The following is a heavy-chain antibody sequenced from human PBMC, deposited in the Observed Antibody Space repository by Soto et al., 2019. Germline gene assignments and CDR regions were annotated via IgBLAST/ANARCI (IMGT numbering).Heavy chain of an antibody. D-gene: IGHD3-22*01. V-gene: IGHV4-31*03. Sequence: KTSETLSLTCTVSGGSISSGGYSWSWIRQHPGKGLEWIGYIYYSGSTYYNPSLKSRVTISVDTSKNQFSLKLSSVTAADTAVYYCAREGGTYYYDSSGHDAFDIWGQGTMVTVSS. CDR2: IYYSGST. J-gene: IGHJ3*02. CDR1: GGSISSGGYS. CDR3: AREGGTYYYDSSGHDAFDI.